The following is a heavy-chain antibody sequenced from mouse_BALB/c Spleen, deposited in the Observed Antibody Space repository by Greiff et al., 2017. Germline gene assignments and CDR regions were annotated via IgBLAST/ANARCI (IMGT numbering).Heavy chain of an antibody. CDR2: IWAGGST. CDR3: ASPYGYDPYYYAMDY. J-gene: IGHJ4*01. D-gene: IGHD2-2*01. V-gene: IGHV2-9*02. Sequence: VHLVESGPGLVAPSQSLSITCTVSGFSLTSYGVHWVRQPPGKGLEWLGVIWAGGSTNYNSALMSRLSISKDNSKSQVFLKMNSLQTDDTAMYYCASPYGYDPYYYAMDYWGQGTSVTVSS. CDR1: GFSLTSYG.